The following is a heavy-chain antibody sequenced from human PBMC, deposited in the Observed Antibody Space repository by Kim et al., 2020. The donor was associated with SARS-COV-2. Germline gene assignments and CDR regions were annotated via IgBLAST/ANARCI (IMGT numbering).Heavy chain of an antibody. V-gene: IGHV3-15*01. J-gene: IGHJ2*01. Sequence: GGSLRLSCAASGFTFSNAWMSWVRQAPGKGLEWVGRIKSKTDGGTTDYAAPVKGRFTISRDDSKNTLYLQMNSLKTEDTAVYYCTTDFESIHCSSTSCPLWYFDLWGRGTLVTVSS. CDR2: IKSKTDGGTT. CDR1: GFTFSNAW. D-gene: IGHD2-2*01. CDR3: TTDFESIHCSSTSCPLWYFDL.